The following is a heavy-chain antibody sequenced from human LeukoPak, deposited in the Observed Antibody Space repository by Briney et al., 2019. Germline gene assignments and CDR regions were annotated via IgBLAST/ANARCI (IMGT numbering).Heavy chain of an antibody. CDR3: ARGVSGSYYYYYYMDV. CDR2: IYYSGST. Sequence: SETLSLTCTVSGGSISSYYWSWIRQPPGKGLEWIGYIYYSGSTNYNPSLKSRVTISVDTSKNQFSLKLSSVTAADTAVYYCARGVSGSYYYYYYMDVWGKGTTVTVSS. D-gene: IGHD1-26*01. J-gene: IGHJ6*03. CDR1: GGSISSYY. V-gene: IGHV4-59*01.